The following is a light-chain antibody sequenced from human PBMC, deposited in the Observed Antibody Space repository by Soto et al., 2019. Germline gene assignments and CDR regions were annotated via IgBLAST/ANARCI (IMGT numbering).Light chain of an antibody. V-gene: IGKV3-20*01. J-gene: IGKJ3*01. CDR1: QSVSSNY. CDR2: GAS. CDR3: QLYGSSPPRFT. Sequence: EIVLTQSPGTLSLSPGDRATLSCRASQSVSSNYLAWYQQKPGQAPRLLIYGASNRATGIPDRFSGSRYGTDLTLTISRLEPEDFAVYYCQLYGSSPPRFTFGPGKKVNIK.